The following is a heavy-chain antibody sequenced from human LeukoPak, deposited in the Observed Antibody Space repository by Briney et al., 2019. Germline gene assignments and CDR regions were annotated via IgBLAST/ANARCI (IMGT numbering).Heavy chain of an antibody. CDR3: ARGGRMATINFYYYYYYMDV. V-gene: IGHV1-46*01. D-gene: IGHD5-24*01. J-gene: IGHJ6*03. Sequence: ASVKVSCKASGYTFTSYYMHWVRQAPGQGLEWMGIINPSGGSTSYAQKFQGRVTMTRDMSTSTVYMELSSLRSEDTAVYYCARGGRMATINFYYYYYYMDVWGKGTTVTVSS. CDR2: INPSGGST. CDR1: GYTFTSYY.